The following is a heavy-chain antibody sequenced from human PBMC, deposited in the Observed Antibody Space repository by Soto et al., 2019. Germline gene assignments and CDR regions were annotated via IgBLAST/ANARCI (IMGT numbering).Heavy chain of an antibody. CDR1: GYTSTSHD. CDR3: ASDMSTT. Sequence: QVQLVQSGAEVKKPGASVKVSCKASGYTSTSHDINWMRQTTGQGLEWMGWMNPNSGHTNYAQKFQGRVTMTRDTSINTAYMELTNLRSEDTGIYYCASDMSTTWGQGTLVTVSS. CDR2: MNPNSGHT. D-gene: IGHD2-2*01. V-gene: IGHV1-8*01. J-gene: IGHJ5*02.